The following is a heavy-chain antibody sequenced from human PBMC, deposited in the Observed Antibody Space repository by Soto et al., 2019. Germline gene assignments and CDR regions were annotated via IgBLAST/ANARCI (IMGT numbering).Heavy chain of an antibody. J-gene: IGHJ4*02. V-gene: IGHV1-18*01. CDR2: ISAYNGNT. D-gene: IGHD3-22*01. CDR1: GYTFTSYG. Sequence: PSVKVSCKASGYTFTSYGISWVRQAPGQGLEWMGWISAYNGNTNYAQKLQGRVTMTTDTSTSTAYMELRSLRSDDTAVYYCATNSYCDCSGYYPYCGQGTLDTVSS. CDR3: ATNSYCDCSGYYPY.